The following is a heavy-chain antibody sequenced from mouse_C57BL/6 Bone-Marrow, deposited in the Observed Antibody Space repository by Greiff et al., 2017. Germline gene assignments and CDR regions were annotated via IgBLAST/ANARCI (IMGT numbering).Heavy chain of an antibody. CDR3: ARSPWLLRSDY. CDR2: IYPRSGNT. V-gene: IGHV1-81*01. Sequence: QVHVKQSGAELARPGASVKLSCKASGYTFTSYGISWVKQRTGQGLEWIGEIYPRSGNTYYNEKFKGKATLTADKSSSTAYMELRSLTSEDSAVYFCARSPWLLRSDYWGQGTTLTVSS. CDR1: GYTFTSYG. D-gene: IGHD2-3*01. J-gene: IGHJ2*01.